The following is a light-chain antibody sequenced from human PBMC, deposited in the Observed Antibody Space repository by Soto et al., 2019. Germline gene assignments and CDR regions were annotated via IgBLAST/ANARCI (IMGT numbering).Light chain of an antibody. CDR1: SSDVGGYNF. CDR3: SSYTRSSTVV. CDR2: EVS. J-gene: IGLJ2*01. Sequence: QSALTQPASVSGSPGQSITISCTGTSSDVGGYNFVSWYQQHPGKAPKLMIYEVSNRPSGVSNHFSGSKSDNTASRTISGLQAEDEADYYCSSYTRSSTVVFGGGTKLTVL. V-gene: IGLV2-14*01.